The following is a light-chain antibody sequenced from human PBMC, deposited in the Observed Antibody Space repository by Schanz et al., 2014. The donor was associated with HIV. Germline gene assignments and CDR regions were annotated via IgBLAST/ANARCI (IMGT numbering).Light chain of an antibody. V-gene: IGKV1-5*03. CDR3: QQYNSYSYT. CDR2: KAS. J-gene: IGKJ2*01. Sequence: DIQMTQSPSTLSASVGDRITITCRASQSISSWLAWYQQKPGKAPKLLIYKASSLESGVPSRFSGSGSGTEFTLTISSLQPDDFATYYCQQYNSYSYTFGQGTTLDLK. CDR1: QSISSW.